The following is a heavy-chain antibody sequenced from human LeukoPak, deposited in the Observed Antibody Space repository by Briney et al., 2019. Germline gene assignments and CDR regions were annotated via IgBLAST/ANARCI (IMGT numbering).Heavy chain of an antibody. Sequence: GGSLRLSCAASGFTFSSYAMHWVRRAPGKGLEWVAVISYDGSNKYYADSVKGRFTISRDNSKNTLYLQMNSLRAEDTAVYYCARDAPLGGSYYPRPYYYYGMDVWGQGTTVTVSS. V-gene: IGHV3-30-3*01. CDR2: ISYDGSNK. J-gene: IGHJ6*02. CDR3: ARDAPLGGSYYPRPYYYYGMDV. D-gene: IGHD1-26*01. CDR1: GFTFSSYA.